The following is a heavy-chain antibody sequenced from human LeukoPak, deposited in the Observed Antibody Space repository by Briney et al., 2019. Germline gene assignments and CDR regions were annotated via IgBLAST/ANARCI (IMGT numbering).Heavy chain of an antibody. D-gene: IGHD4-17*01. CDR1: GFTFSSYA. CDR2: ISYDGSSK. V-gene: IGHV3-30-3*01. Sequence: SGGSLRLSCAASGFTFSSYAMHWVRQAPGKGLEWVAVISYDGSSKYYADSVKGRFTISRDNSKSTLHLQMNSLRDEDTAVYYCARDAEGYDYGDFAGDWGQGTLVTVSS. J-gene: IGHJ4*02. CDR3: ARDAEGYDYGDFAGD.